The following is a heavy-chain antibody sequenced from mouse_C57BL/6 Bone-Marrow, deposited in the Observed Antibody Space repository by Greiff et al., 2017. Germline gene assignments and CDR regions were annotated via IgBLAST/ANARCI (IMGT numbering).Heavy chain of an antibody. Sequence: EVQVVESGGGLVQPGGSMKLSCVASGFTFSNYWMNWVRQSPEKGLAWVAQIRLKSDNYATHYAESVKGRFTISRDDSKSSVYLQMNNLRAEDTGIYYCTGGGPAWFAYWGQGTLVTVSA. CDR1: GFTFSNYW. D-gene: IGHD3-3*01. J-gene: IGHJ3*01. CDR3: TGGGPAWFAY. V-gene: IGHV6-3*01. CDR2: IRLKSDNYAT.